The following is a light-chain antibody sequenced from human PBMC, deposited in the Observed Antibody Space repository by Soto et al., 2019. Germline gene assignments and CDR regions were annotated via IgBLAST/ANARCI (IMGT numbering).Light chain of an antibody. Sequence: DIQMTQSPSTLSASVGDRVIITCRASQSIDTWLAWYQHKPGRAPEVLISEATSLERGVPSRFSGSGSGTEFSLTISSLQPEDFVTYYCQQANSFPRTFGQGTKLEIK. CDR3: QQANSFPRT. CDR2: EAT. J-gene: IGKJ2*02. CDR1: QSIDTW. V-gene: IGKV1-5*01.